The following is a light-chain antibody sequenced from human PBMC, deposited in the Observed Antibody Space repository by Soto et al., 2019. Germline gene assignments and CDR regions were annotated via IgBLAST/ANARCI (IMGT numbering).Light chain of an antibody. CDR3: LQESTYPGT. CDR1: QVIASA. Sequence: AIQMTQSPSSLSASVGDRVTITCRASQVIASALGWYQQKPGKAPKLLISSASTLQSGVPSRFSGSGFGTDFTLTISGLQPEDSATYYCLQESTYPGTFGQGTKVEIK. V-gene: IGKV1-6*01. J-gene: IGKJ1*01. CDR2: SAS.